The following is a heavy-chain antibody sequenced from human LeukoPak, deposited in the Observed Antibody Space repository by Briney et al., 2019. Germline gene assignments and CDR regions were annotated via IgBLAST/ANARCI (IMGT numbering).Heavy chain of an antibody. CDR3: ARGSEYYYDSSGYIYYYYGMDV. Sequence: SETLSLTCTVSGGSISSSSYYWGWIRQPPGKGLEWIGSIYYSGSTYYNPSLKSRVTISVDTSKNQFSLKLSSVTAADTAVYYCARGSEYYYDSSGYIYYYYGMDVWGQGTTVTVSS. J-gene: IGHJ6*02. D-gene: IGHD3-22*01. V-gene: IGHV4-39*07. CDR1: GGSISSSSYY. CDR2: IYYSGST.